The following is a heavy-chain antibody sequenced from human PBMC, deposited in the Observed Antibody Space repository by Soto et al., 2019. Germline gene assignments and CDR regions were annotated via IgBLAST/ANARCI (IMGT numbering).Heavy chain of an antibody. D-gene: IGHD2-21*01. CDR2: IYNSGST. Sequence: SETLSLTCTVSGGSISSGDYYWSWIRQPPGKSLEWIGYIYNSGSTYYNPSLKSRVTISVDTSKNQFSLKLSSVTAADTAVYYCAREHIKNYYYYGMDVWGQGTTVTVSS. J-gene: IGHJ6*02. V-gene: IGHV4-30-4*01. CDR1: GGSISSGDYY. CDR3: AREHIKNYYYYGMDV.